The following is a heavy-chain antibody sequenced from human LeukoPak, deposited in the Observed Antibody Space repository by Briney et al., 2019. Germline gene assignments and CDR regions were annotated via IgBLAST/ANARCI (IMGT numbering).Heavy chain of an antibody. CDR2: INHSGST. CDR3: ARDNTMVRGVPLY. CDR1: GGSFSGYY. D-gene: IGHD3-10*01. V-gene: IGHV4-34*01. J-gene: IGHJ4*02. Sequence: PSETLSLTCAVYGGSFSGYYWSWIRQPPGKGLEWSGEINHSGSTNYNPSLKSRVTISVDTSKNQFSLKLSSVTAADTAVYYCARDNTMVRGVPLYWGQGTLVTVSS.